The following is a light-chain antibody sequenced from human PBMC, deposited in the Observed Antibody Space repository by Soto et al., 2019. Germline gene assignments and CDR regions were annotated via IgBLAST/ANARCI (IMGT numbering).Light chain of an antibody. CDR3: QHRRNWPWT. CDR1: QSVSSY. J-gene: IGKJ1*01. V-gene: IGKV3-11*01. CDR2: DAF. Sequence: EIVLTQSPATLSLSPGERATLSCRASQSVSSYLAWYQQKPGQAPRLLIYDAFNRATGIPARFSGSGSGTDFTLTISSLEPKDFVVYYCQHRRNWPWTFGQGTKVDIK.